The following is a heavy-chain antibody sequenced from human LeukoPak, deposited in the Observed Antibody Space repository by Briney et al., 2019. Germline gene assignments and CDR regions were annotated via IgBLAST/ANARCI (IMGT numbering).Heavy chain of an antibody. Sequence: PSETLSLTCAVYGGSFSGYYWSWIRQPPGTGLEWIGEINHSGSTNYNPSLKSRVTISVDTSKNQFSLKLSSVTAADTAVYYCARGEPTNYDFWSGYPGKYYFDYWGQGTLVTVSS. CDR3: ARGEPTNYDFWSGYPGKYYFDY. J-gene: IGHJ4*02. CDR2: INHSGST. CDR1: GGSFSGYY. V-gene: IGHV4-34*01. D-gene: IGHD3-3*01.